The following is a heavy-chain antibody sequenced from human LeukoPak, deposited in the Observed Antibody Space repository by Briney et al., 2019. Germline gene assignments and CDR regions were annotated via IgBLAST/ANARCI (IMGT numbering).Heavy chain of an antibody. CDR1: GFTFDDYG. D-gene: IGHD4-11*01. CDR3: ARDLVTTYYFDY. Sequence: GGSLRLSCAASGFTFDDYGMSWVRQAPGKGLEWVSGINWNGGSTGYADSVKGRFTISRDNAKNSLYLQMNSLRAEDTALYNCARDLVTTYYFDYWGQGTLVTVSS. J-gene: IGHJ4*02. V-gene: IGHV3-20*01. CDR2: INWNGGST.